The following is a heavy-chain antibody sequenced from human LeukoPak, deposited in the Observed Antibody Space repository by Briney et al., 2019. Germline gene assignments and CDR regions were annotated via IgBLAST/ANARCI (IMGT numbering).Heavy chain of an antibody. D-gene: IGHD1-7*01. CDR2: IIPIFGTA. CDR3: ASLELRDY. Sequence: EASVKISCKASGGTFSSYAISWVRQAPGQGLEWMGGIIPIFGTANYAQKFQGRVTITTDESTSTAYMELSSQRSEDTAVYYCASLELRDYWGQGTLVTVSS. CDR1: GGTFSSYA. J-gene: IGHJ4*02. V-gene: IGHV1-69*05.